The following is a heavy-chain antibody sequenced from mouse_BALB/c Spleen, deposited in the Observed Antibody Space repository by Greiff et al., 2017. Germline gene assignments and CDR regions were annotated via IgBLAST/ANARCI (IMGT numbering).Heavy chain of an antibody. D-gene: IGHD2-3*01. V-gene: IGHV5-17*02. CDR3: AHDGYYAWFAY. CDR1: GFTFSSFG. CDR2: ISSGSSTI. Sequence: EVMLVESGGGLVQPGGSRKLSCAASGFTFSSFGMHWVRQAPEKGLEWVAYISSGSSTIYYADTVKGRFTISRDNPKNTLFLQMTSLRSEDTAMYYCAHDGYYAWFAYWGQGTLVTVSA. J-gene: IGHJ3*01.